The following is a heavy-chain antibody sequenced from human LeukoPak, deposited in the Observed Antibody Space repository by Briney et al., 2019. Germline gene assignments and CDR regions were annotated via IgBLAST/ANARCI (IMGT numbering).Heavy chain of an antibody. J-gene: IGHJ5*02. D-gene: IGHD3-22*01. Sequence: PSGTLSLTCAVSGGSISSSNWWSWVRQPPGKGLEWIGEINHSGITNYNPSLKSRVTISVDTSKNQFSLKLSSVTAADTAVYYCARRVIPNSFDPWGQGTLVTVSS. CDR1: GGSISSSNW. CDR3: ARRVIPNSFDP. V-gene: IGHV4-4*02. CDR2: INHSGIT.